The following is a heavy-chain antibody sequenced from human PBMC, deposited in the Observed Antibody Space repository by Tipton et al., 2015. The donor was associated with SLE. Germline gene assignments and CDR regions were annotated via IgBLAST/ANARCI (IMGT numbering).Heavy chain of an antibody. J-gene: IGHJ3*02. CDR1: GGSISSSSYY. V-gene: IGHV4-39*01. CDR2: IYYSGST. Sequence: TLSLTCTVSGGSISSSSYYWGWIRQPPGKGLAWIGSIYYSGSTYYNPSLKSRVTISVDTSKNQFSLKLSSVTAADTAVYYCARLPRRFYYDSSGYYPNAFDMWGQATIVTVSS. CDR3: ARLPRRFYYDSSGYYPNAFDM. D-gene: IGHD3-22*01.